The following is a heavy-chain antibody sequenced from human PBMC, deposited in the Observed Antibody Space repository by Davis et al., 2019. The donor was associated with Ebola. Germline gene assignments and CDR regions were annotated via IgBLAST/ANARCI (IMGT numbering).Heavy chain of an antibody. V-gene: IGHV1-69*13. D-gene: IGHD3-22*01. J-gene: IGHJ5*02. CDR2: IIPMFRSP. CDR3: ARHRTGYYYDSSDSPSWFDP. CDR1: GDTFNSFA. Sequence: SVKVSCKSSGDTFNSFAISWVRQAPGQGLEWMGGIIPMFRSPNYAEKFRGRLIITADDSTRTVYMELSSLRSEDTAVYYCARHRTGYYYDSSDSPSWFDPWGQGTLVTVSS.